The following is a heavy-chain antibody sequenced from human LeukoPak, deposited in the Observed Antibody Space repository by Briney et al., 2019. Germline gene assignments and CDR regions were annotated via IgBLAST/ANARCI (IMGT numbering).Heavy chain of an antibody. J-gene: IGHJ5*02. CDR3: ARWGPNGSGWTDWFDP. CDR2: IYRTGTT. Sequence: TPSETLSLTCTVSGDSISSTTYWSWIRQPPGKGLQWIGFIYRTGTTTYNPSLKSRVSMSMDTSKNQFSLKVNSVTAADTAVYYCARWGPNGSGWTDWFDPWGQGTLVTVSS. V-gene: IGHV4-4*09. CDR1: GDSISSTTY. D-gene: IGHD6-19*01.